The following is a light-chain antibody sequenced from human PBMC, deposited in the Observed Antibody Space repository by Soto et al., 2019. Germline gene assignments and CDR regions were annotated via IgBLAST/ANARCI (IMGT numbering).Light chain of an antibody. CDR3: QQYNNWPGT. J-gene: IGKJ1*01. V-gene: IGKV3-15*01. CDR2: RAS. CDR1: QRVSSN. Sequence: DILMTQSPATLSLSPGGRATLSCRASQRVSSNLAWYQHKPGQAPRLLIQRASTRATGIPARFSGSGSGTEFPITISSLQSEEFAVYFCQQYNNWPGTVGQGTKVEIK.